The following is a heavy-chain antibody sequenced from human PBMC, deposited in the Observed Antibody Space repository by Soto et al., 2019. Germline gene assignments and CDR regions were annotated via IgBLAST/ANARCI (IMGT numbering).Heavy chain of an antibody. CDR1: GFAFSSYE. CDR3: ARGGVVMTVVSEGAFDY. Sequence: EVQLVESGGGLVQPGGSLRLSCAASGFAFSSYEMNWVRQAPGKGLEWVSYISSSGSSIYYADSVKGRFTISRDNAKNSLYLQMSGLRAEDTAVYYCARGGVVMTVVSEGAFDYWGQGTLVTVSS. D-gene: IGHD3-22*01. J-gene: IGHJ4*02. CDR2: ISSSGSSI. V-gene: IGHV3-48*03.